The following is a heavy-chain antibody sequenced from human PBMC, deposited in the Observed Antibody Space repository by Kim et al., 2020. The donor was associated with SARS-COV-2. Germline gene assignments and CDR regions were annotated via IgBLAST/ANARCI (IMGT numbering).Heavy chain of an antibody. CDR2: ISYDGSNK. CDR1: GFTFSSYA. V-gene: IGHV3-30*04. J-gene: IGHJ2*01. CDR3: VRDGASVATYPHWYFDL. Sequence: GGSLRLSCAASGFTFSSYAMHWVRQAPGKGLEGVAVISYDGSNKYYADSVKGRFTISRDNSKNTLYLQMNSLRAEDTAVYYCVRDGASVATYPHWYFDLWGRGTLVTVSS. D-gene: IGHD5-12*01.